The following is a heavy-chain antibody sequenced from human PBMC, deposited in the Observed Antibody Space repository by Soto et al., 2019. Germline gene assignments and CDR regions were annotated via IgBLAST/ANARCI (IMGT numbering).Heavy chain of an antibody. Sequence: SETLSHTCTVSGGFISSNYWSWFRQPPGKGLEWIGYIYYSGSTNYNPSLKSRVTISVDTSKNQFSLKLSSVTAADTAVYYCARHITMVRGVIIYYYGMDVWGQGTTVT. V-gene: IGHV4-59*08. CDR1: GGFISSNY. CDR3: ARHITMVRGVIIYYYGMDV. D-gene: IGHD3-10*01. J-gene: IGHJ6*02. CDR2: IYYSGST.